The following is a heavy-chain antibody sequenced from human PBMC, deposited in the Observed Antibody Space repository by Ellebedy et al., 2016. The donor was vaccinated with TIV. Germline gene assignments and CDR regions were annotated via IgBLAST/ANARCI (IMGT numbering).Heavy chain of an antibody. Sequence: GESLKISCAVSGFTFSNYWMSWARQAPGKGLEWVATIKQDGSEIHYVDSVKGRFTISRDNAKNSLYLQMNSLRAEDTALYYCVKDRDYGDYEFDYWGQGTLVTVSS. V-gene: IGHV3-7*03. CDR3: VKDRDYGDYEFDY. CDR2: IKQDGSEI. CDR1: GFTFSNYW. D-gene: IGHD4-17*01. J-gene: IGHJ4*02.